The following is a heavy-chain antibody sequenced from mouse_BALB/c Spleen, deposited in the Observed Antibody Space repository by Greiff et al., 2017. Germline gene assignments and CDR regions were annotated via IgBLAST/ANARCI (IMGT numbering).Heavy chain of an antibody. Sequence: EVQLVESGGGLVKPGGSLKLSCAASGFAFSSYDMSWVRQTPEKRLEWVAYISSGGGSTYYPDTVKGRFTISRDNAKNTLYLQMSSLKSEDTAMYYCARHGARYYAMDYWGQGTSVTVSS. CDR2: ISSGGGST. V-gene: IGHV5-12-1*01. J-gene: IGHJ4*01. CDR1: GFAFSSYD. CDR3: ARHGARYYAMDY.